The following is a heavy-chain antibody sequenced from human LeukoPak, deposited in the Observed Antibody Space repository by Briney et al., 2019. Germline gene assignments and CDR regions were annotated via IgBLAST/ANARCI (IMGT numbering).Heavy chain of an antibody. J-gene: IGHJ4*02. CDR3: ARAGSHWHYVY. V-gene: IGHV3-7*01. CDR1: GFTFSGFS. Sequence: GGSLRLSCAASGFTFSGFSMSWVRQSPTKGLELVANIKQDGSERYYVDSVKGRFTISRDNAKNSLSLQMNNLRVEDTAVYYCARAGSHWHYVYWGQGTVVTVSS. D-gene: IGHD3-10*01. CDR2: IKQDGSER.